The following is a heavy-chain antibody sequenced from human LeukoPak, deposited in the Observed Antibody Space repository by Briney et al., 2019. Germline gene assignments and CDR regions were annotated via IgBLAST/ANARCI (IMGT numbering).Heavy chain of an antibody. J-gene: IGHJ4*02. Sequence: GGSLRLSCVGTGFTFSVYAMSWVRQAPGKGLEWVSSIFGSDTTTYYANSVEGRFTISRDNSKNTLYLQMDSLRAEDTAVYYCAKYNMLTRSLYAIFDYWGQGTLVTVSS. CDR1: GFTFSVYA. CDR3: AKYNMLTRSLYAIFDY. D-gene: IGHD3-9*01. V-gene: IGHV3-23*01. CDR2: IFGSDTTT.